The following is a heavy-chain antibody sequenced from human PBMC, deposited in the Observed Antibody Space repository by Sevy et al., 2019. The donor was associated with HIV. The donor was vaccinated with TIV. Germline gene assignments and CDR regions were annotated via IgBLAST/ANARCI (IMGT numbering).Heavy chain of an antibody. CDR1: GFTFSSYN. J-gene: IGHJ4*02. CDR3: ARAQQVTMLVVIGGLYFDF. V-gene: IGHV3-21*01. D-gene: IGHD3-22*01. Sequence: GGSLRLSCAASGFTFSSYNMNWVRQAPGKGLEWVSSISGLSNYIYYADSMKGRFTISRDNAKNSLYLQMESLRAEDTAVYYCARAQQVTMLVVIGGLYFDFWGQGTLVTVSS. CDR2: ISGLSNYI.